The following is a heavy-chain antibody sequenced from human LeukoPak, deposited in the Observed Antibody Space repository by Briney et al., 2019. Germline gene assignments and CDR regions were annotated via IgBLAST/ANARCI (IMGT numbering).Heavy chain of an antibody. D-gene: IGHD2-15*01. CDR3: AKRLVACSGGSCYSTFQH. CDR1: GFTFSSYA. V-gene: IGHV3-23*01. CDR2: INSNGGST. Sequence: TGGSLRLSCAASGFTFSSYAMSWVRQAPGKGLKWVSGINSNGGSTYYADSVRGRFTISRDNSKNTLYLQMNSLRAEDTAVYYCAKRLVACSGGSCYSTFQHWGQGTLVTVSS. J-gene: IGHJ1*01.